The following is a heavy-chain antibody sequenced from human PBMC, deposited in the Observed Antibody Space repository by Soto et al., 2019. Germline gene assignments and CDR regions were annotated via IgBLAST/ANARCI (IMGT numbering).Heavy chain of an antibody. CDR1: GYTFTGYY. CDR2: IYPNSGGT. CDR3: ARERAVTTAQHHYYYGMDV. Sequence: QVQLVQSGAEVKKPGASVKVSCKASGYTFTGYYMHWVRQAPGQGLEWMGWIYPNSGGTNYAQKFQGRVTMTRDTSISTAYMELSRLRSDDTAVYYCARERAVTTAQHHYYYGMDVWGQGTTVTVSS. D-gene: IGHD4-17*01. V-gene: IGHV1-2*02. J-gene: IGHJ6*02.